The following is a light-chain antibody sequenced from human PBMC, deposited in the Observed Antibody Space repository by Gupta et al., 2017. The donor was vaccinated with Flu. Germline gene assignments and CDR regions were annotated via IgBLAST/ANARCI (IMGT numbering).Light chain of an antibody. V-gene: IGKV3-20*01. CDR1: QSVSSNY. Sequence: GERATLSCRASQSVSSNYLAWYQQKSGQAPRLLIFGASSRATAIPDRFRGSGSGTDFSLTISTLEPEDSAVYYCQQYGRSPTFGQGTRLEIK. J-gene: IGKJ5*01. CDR3: QQYGRSPT. CDR2: GAS.